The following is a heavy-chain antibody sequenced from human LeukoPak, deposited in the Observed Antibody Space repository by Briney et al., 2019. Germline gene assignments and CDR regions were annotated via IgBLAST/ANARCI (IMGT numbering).Heavy chain of an antibody. CDR2: INHSGST. D-gene: IGHD5-18*01. CDR1: GGSFSGYH. V-gene: IGHV4-34*01. J-gene: IGHJ3*02. CDR3: ARGYSYGYYAFDI. Sequence: PSETLSLTCAVYGGSFSGYHWSWIRQPPRKGLEWIGEINHSGSTNYNPSLKIRVTISVDTSKNQFSLKLSSVTAADTAVYYCARGYSYGYYAFDIWGQGTMVTVSS.